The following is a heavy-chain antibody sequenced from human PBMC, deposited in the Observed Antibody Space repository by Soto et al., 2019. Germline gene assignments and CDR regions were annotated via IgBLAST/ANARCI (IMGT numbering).Heavy chain of an antibody. D-gene: IGHD3-22*01. CDR2: VYHSGAT. CDR3: VRNGYYSLDV. Sequence: QVQLQESGPGLVRPSGTLSLTCAVSGDSIIGTGWWSWVRQSPGKGLDWIGEVYHSGATNYNPSLKSRVTISVDTARNQFSLNLRSVTAADTAVYYCVRNGYYSLDVWGQGPTVTVSS. J-gene: IGHJ6*02. CDR1: GDSIIGTGW. V-gene: IGHV4-4*02.